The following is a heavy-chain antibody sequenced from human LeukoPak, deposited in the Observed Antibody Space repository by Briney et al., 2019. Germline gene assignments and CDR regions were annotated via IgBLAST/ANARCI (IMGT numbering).Heavy chain of an antibody. Sequence: ASVKVSCKASGYTFTSYDINWVRQATGQGLEWMGWMNPNSGNTGYAQKFQGRVTMTRNTSISTAYIELSSLRSEDTAVYYCARGPWRSSTSCYYYWGREPWSPSPQ. CDR3: ARGPWRSSTSCYYY. V-gene: IGHV1-8*01. J-gene: IGHJ4*02. D-gene: IGHD2-2*01. CDR2: MNPNSGNT. CDR1: GYTFTSYD.